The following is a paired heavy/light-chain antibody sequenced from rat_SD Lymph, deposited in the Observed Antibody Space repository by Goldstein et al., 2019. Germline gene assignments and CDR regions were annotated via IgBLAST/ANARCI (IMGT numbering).Light chain of an antibody. V-gene: IGKV6S4*01. CDR1: QNVGIN. CDR3: LQHNSYPYT. CDR2: WAS. Sequence: NTVMTQSPTSMFTSVGDRVTMSCKASQNVGINVGWYQQKTGQSPKRLIYWASNRDTGVPDRFTGSGSGTDFTLTISNMQAEDPAIYYCLQHNSYPYTFGAGTKLELK. J-gene: IGKJ2-3*01.
Heavy chain of an antibody. CDR3: TRGPPRGTAGDY. CDR1: GFSLTSYN. CDR2: MRYNGDT. Sequence: QVQLKESGPGLVQPSQTLSLTCTVSGFSLTSYNVHWVRQPPGKGLEWMGRMRYNGDTSYNSALKSRLSISRDTSKNQVFLKMNSLQTDDTGTYYCTRGPPRGTAGDYWGQGVMVTVSS. J-gene: IGHJ2*01. V-gene: IGHV2-63*01. D-gene: IGHD4-3*01.